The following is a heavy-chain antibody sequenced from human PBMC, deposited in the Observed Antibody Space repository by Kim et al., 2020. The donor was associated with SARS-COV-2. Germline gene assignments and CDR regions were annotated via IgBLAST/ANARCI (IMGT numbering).Heavy chain of an antibody. CDR3: VKDKFDGYSYGYHPPFDY. J-gene: IGHJ4*02. Sequence: NGRFTISRDNAKITLYLQMSSLRAEDTAVYYCVKDKFDGYSYGYHPPFDYWGQGTLVTVSS. D-gene: IGHD5-18*01. V-gene: IGHV3-64D*06.